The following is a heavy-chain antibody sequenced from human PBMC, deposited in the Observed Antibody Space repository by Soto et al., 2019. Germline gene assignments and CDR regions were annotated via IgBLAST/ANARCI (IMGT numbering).Heavy chain of an antibody. CDR1: GGSFSVYY. V-gene: IGHV4-34*01. CDR2: INHSGST. J-gene: IGHJ4*02. Sequence: PSETLSLTCAVYGGSFSVYYWSWIRQPPGKGLEWIGEINHSGSTNYNPSLKSRVTISVDTSKNQFSLKLSSVTAADTAVYYCARSIAVAGDFDYWGQGTLVTVSS. CDR3: ARSIAVAGDFDY. D-gene: IGHD6-19*01.